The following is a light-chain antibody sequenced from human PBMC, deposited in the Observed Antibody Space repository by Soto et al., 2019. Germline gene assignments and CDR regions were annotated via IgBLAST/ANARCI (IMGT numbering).Light chain of an antibody. CDR1: QNVTNSF. Sequence: EIVLAQSPGTLSLSPGERATLSCRASQNVTNSFLAWYQQKPGQAPRLLIYGASRRATGIPDGFTGSGSGTDFTLTISRLEPEDFAVYYCQQYVSSPWAFGQGTKVEI. J-gene: IGKJ1*01. CDR2: GAS. CDR3: QQYVSSPWA. V-gene: IGKV3-20*01.